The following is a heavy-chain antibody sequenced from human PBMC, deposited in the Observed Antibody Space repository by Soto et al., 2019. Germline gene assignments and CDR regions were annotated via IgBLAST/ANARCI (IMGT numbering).Heavy chain of an antibody. CDR2: ISYDGSNK. D-gene: IGHD5-18*01. Sequence: GGSLRLSCAASGFTLSSYGMHWVRQAPGKGLEWVAVISYDGSNKYYADSVKGRFTISRDNSKNTLYLQMNSLRAEDTAVYYCAKDPGYGYGGPGATCLDYWGQGTLVTVSS. V-gene: IGHV3-30*18. CDR1: GFTLSSYG. J-gene: IGHJ4*02. CDR3: AKDPGYGYGGPGATCLDY.